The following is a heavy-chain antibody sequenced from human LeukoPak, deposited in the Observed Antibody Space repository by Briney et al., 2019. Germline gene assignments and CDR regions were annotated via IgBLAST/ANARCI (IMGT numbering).Heavy chain of an antibody. Sequence: ASVKVSCKASGYTFTSYGISWVRQAPGQGLEWMGWISAYNGNTNYAQKLQGRVTMTTDTSTSTAYMELRSLRSDDTAVYYRARTDAIAVAGPHFDYWGQGTLVTVSS. CDR2: ISAYNGNT. D-gene: IGHD6-19*01. CDR3: ARTDAIAVAGPHFDY. CDR1: GYTFTSYG. J-gene: IGHJ4*02. V-gene: IGHV1-18*01.